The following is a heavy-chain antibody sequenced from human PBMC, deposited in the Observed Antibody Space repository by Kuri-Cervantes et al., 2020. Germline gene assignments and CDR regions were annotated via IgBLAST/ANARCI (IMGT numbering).Heavy chain of an antibody. V-gene: IGHV3-7*02. J-gene: IGHJ4*02. Sequence: GGSLRLSCAASGFIFSSSWMSWVRQAPGKGLEWVANIKEDGSERYYVDSVKGRFTISRDNAKNSLYLHMNSLRAEDTAVYYCAKYGGVSGRAFEYWGQGTLVTVSS. D-gene: IGHD2-8*02. CDR2: IKEDGSER. CDR1: GFIFSSSW. CDR3: AKYGGVSGRAFEY.